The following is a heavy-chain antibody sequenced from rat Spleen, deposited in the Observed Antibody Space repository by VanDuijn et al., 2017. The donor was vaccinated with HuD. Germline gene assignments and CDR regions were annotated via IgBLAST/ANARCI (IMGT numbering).Heavy chain of an antibody. CDR1: GFSLISYA. Sequence: QVQLKESGPGLVQPSQTLSLTCTVSGFSLISYAVNWVRQPPGKGLEWMGGIWGDGSTSYHSALKSRLSISRDTSKSQVFLKRNSVQTEDTATYYGARGGTEGPMAYWGQGSLVTVSS. D-gene: IGHD1-11*01. CDR2: IWGDGST. CDR3: ARGGTEGPMAY. V-gene: IGHV2-13*01. J-gene: IGHJ3*01.